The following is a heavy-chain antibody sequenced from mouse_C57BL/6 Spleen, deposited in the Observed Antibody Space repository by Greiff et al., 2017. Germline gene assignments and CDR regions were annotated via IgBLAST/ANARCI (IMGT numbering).Heavy chain of an antibody. Sequence: QVQLQQSGPGLVQPSQSLSITCTVSGFSLTSYGVHWVRQSPGKGLEWLGVIWSGGSTDYNAAFISRLSISKDNSKSQVFYKMYSLRADDTAIYYCARKNYGSSWGAMDYWGQGTSVTGSS. V-gene: IGHV2-2*01. CDR2: IWSGGST. CDR3: ARKNYGSSWGAMDY. D-gene: IGHD1-1*01. J-gene: IGHJ4*01. CDR1: GFSLTSYG.